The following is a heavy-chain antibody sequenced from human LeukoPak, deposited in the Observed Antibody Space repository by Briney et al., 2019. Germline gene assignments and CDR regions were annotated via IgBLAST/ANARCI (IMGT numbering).Heavy chain of an antibody. Sequence: PSQTLSLTCTVSGGSISSGSYYWSWIRQPAGKGLEWIGRIYTSGSTNYNPSLKSRVTISVDTSKNQFSLKLSSVTAADTAVYYCARVVPVLDAFDIWGQGTMVTVSS. J-gene: IGHJ3*02. CDR3: ARVVPVLDAFDI. CDR2: IYTSGST. CDR1: GGSISSGSYY. D-gene: IGHD2/OR15-2a*01. V-gene: IGHV4-61*02.